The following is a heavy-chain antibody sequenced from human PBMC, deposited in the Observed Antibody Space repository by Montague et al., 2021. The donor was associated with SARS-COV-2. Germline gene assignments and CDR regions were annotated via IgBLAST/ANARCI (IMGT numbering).Heavy chain of an antibody. J-gene: IGHJ3*02. CDR1: GFTFSSYA. Sequence: LRLSLSASGFTFSSYAMHWVRQAPGKGLEWVAVISYDGSNKYYADSVKGRFTISRDNSKNTLYLQMNSLRAEDTAVYYCARPSSGSYYHAFDIWGQGTMVTVSS. CDR2: ISYDGSNK. V-gene: IGHV3-30-3*01. D-gene: IGHD1-26*01. CDR3: ARPSSGSYYHAFDI.